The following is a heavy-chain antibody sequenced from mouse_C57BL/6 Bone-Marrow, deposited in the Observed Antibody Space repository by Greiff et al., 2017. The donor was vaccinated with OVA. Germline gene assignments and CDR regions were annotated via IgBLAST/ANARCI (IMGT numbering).Heavy chain of an antibody. CDR1: GFTFSDYY. D-gene: IGHD1-1*01. CDR3: ARHPFLYYGSSYWYFDV. J-gene: IGHJ1*03. Sequence: EVKVVESGGGLVQPGGSLKLSCAASGFTFSDYYMYWVRQTPEKRLEWVAYISNGGGSTYYPDTVKGRFTISRDNAKNTLYLQMSRLKSEDTAMYYCARHPFLYYGSSYWYFDVWGTGTTVTVSS. CDR2: ISNGGGST. V-gene: IGHV5-12*01.